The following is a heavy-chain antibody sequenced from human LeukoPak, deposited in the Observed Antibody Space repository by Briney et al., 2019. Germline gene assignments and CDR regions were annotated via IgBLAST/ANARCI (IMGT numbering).Heavy chain of an antibody. CDR2: MNPNSGNT. CDR3: ARGQDSSGYYYVYYYYYGMDV. J-gene: IGHJ6*02. D-gene: IGHD3-22*01. Sequence: ASVKVSCKASGYTFTSYDINWVRQATGQGLEWMGWMNPNSGNTGYAQKFQSRVTMTRNTSISTAYMELSSLRSEDTAVYYCARGQDSSGYYYVYYYYYGMDVWGQGTTVTVSS. CDR1: GYTFTSYD. V-gene: IGHV1-8*01.